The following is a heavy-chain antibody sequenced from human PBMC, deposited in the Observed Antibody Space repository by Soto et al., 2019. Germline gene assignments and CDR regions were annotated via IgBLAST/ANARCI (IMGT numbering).Heavy chain of an antibody. CDR2: IIPIFGTA. J-gene: IGHJ4*02. D-gene: IGHD6-6*01. V-gene: IGHV1-69*13. CDR3: ARLGLEYSSSYYFDY. Sequence: SVKVSCKASGGTFSIYAISCVRQSAFQGLEWMGGIIPIFGTANYAQKFQGRVTITADESTSTAYMELSSLRSEDTAVYYCARLGLEYSSSYYFDYWGQGTLVTVSS. CDR1: GGTFSIYA.